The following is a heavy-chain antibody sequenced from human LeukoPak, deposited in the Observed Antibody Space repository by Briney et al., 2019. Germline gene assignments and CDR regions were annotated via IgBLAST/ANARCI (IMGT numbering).Heavy chain of an antibody. D-gene: IGHD4-11*01. CDR2: IFYSGST. J-gene: IGHJ4*02. Sequence: PSETLSLTCTVSGGSIRSSTYYWGWIRQPPGKGLEWIVSIFYSGSTYYNPALKRRVTISVNTPKNQFYAALNSVTAADTAVYYCARQESSNWDWGQGTLVTVSS. V-gene: IGHV4-39*01. CDR1: GGSIRSSTYY. CDR3: ARQESSNWD.